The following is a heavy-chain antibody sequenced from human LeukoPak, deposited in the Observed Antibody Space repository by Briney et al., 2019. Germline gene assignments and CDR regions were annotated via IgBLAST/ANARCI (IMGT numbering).Heavy chain of an antibody. CDR2: FDPEDGET. V-gene: IGHV1-24*01. D-gene: IGHD3-22*01. J-gene: IGHJ6*02. CDR3: ARGDYYDSSGYSYYGMDV. Sequence: ASVKVSCKVSGYTLTELSMHWVRQAPGKGLEWMGGFDPEDGETIYAQKFQGRVTMTEDTSTDTAYMELSSLRSEDTAVYYCARGDYYDSSGYSYYGMDVWGQGTTVTVSS. CDR1: GYTLTELS.